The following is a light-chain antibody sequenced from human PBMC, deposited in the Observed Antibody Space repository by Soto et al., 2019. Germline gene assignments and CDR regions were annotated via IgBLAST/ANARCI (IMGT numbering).Light chain of an antibody. Sequence: EIVMTQSPATLSVSPGERATLSCRASQSVSSNLAWYQQKPGQAPRLLIYGASTRATGIPVRFSGSGSGTEFTLNISSLQSEDFAVYYCQQYNNWPPAFTFGPGTKVDIK. V-gene: IGKV3-15*01. J-gene: IGKJ3*01. CDR1: QSVSSN. CDR2: GAS. CDR3: QQYNNWPPAFT.